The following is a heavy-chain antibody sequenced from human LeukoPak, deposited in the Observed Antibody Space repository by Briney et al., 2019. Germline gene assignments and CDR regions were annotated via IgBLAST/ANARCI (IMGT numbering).Heavy chain of an antibody. CDR2: IYYSGST. Sequence: SETLSLTCTVSGGSICSFYWSWIRQPPGKGLEWIGYIYYSGSTNYNPSLKSRVTISVDRSKNQFSLKLSSVTAADTAVYYCARGRAAPFDFWGQGTLVTVSS. CDR1: GGSICSFY. CDR3: ARGRAAPFDF. V-gene: IGHV4-59*01. D-gene: IGHD6-25*01. J-gene: IGHJ4*02.